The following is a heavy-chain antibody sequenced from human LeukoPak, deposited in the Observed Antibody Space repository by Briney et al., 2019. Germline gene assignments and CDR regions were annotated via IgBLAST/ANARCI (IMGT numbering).Heavy chain of an antibody. Sequence: SQTLSLTCTVSGGSISSGGYYWSWIRQHPGKGLEWIGYIYYSGSTYYNPSLKSRVTISVDTSKNQFSLKLSSVTAADTAVYYCARAAVLRGVRHFDLWGRGTLVTVSP. J-gene: IGHJ2*01. CDR3: ARAAVLRGVRHFDL. V-gene: IGHV4-31*03. D-gene: IGHD3-10*01. CDR1: GGSISSGGYY. CDR2: IYYSGST.